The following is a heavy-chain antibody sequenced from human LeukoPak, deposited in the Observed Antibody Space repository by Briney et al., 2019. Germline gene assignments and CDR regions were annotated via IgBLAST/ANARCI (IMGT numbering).Heavy chain of an antibody. V-gene: IGHV3-48*03. Sequence: GGSLRLSCAASGFTFRSYEMNWVRQALGKGLEWVSYISSSGSTIYYAESVKGRFTISRDNAKNSLYLQMNSLRAEDTAVYYCARDSGGLVDYWGQGTLVTVSS. CDR1: GFTFRSYE. J-gene: IGHJ4*02. CDR3: ARDSGGLVDY. CDR2: ISSSGSTI. D-gene: IGHD3-10*01.